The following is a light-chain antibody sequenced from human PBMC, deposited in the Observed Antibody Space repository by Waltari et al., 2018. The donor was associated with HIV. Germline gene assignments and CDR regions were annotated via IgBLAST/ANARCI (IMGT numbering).Light chain of an antibody. CDR2: GDG. V-gene: IGLV3-21*02. J-gene: IGLJ2*01. CDR1: NIAATKS. Sequence: SYVLTQPPSVSVAPGQTARITCGGNNIAATKSVHWYRLNPGQAPEVVIYGDGDRPSGIPDRFSGSSSGDTATLTISRAESGDEADYYCQVWDGRGDPVIFGGGTKLAVV. CDR3: QVWDGRGDPVI.